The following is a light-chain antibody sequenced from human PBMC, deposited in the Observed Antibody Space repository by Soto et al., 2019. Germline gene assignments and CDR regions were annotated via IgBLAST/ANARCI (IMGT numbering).Light chain of an antibody. V-gene: IGKV1-5*01. CDR3: QQYGSSPGWT. Sequence: DIQMTQSPSTLSASVGDRVTITCRASQTITRWMAWYQQKPGKAPKLLIYDASTLESGVPSRFSGSRSGTEFTLTISRLEPEDFAVYYCQQYGSSPGWTFGQGTKVDIK. CDR1: QTITRW. CDR2: DAS. J-gene: IGKJ1*01.